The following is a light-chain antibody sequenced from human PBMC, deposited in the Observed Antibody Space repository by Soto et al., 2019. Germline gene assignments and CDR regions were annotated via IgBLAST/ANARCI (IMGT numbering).Light chain of an antibody. CDR3: QQYGSSLYT. Sequence: EIVLTQSPGTLSLSPGERATLSCRSSKSVSSSYLAWYQQKPGKAPRLLIYGASSRATGIPDRFSGSGSGTDFPLTICRLEPADFAVYYCQQYGSSLYTFGQGTQLEIK. V-gene: IGKV3-20*01. CDR2: GAS. CDR1: KSVSSSY. J-gene: IGKJ2*01.